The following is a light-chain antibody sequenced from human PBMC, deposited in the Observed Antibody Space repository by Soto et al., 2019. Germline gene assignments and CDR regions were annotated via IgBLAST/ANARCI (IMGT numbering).Light chain of an antibody. Sequence: EIVLTQAPGTLSLSPGERATLAFRSSQHLSNSFIAWYQQKPGQAPRLLIYDTSSRATGVPDRYSASGSGTDFTLTISRLEPEDFAVFFCQQYGTSEIIFGQGTKVDIK. CDR2: DTS. V-gene: IGKV3-20*01. CDR1: QHLSNSF. CDR3: QQYGTSEII. J-gene: IGKJ1*01.